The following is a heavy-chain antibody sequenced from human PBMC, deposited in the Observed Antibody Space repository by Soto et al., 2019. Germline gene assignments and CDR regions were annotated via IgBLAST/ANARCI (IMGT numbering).Heavy chain of an antibody. J-gene: IGHJ3*02. V-gene: IGHV3-48*02. CDR1: GFTFSNYD. D-gene: IGHD6-19*01. CDR3: ARDHDSSGWYDAFDI. CDR2: IGSSGNTI. Sequence: GGSLRLSCAASGFTFSNYDMNWVRQAPGKGLEWVSYIGSSGNTIYYADSARGRFTISRDNAKNSLYLQMNSLRDEDTAVYYCARDHDSSGWYDAFDIWGQGTMVTVSS.